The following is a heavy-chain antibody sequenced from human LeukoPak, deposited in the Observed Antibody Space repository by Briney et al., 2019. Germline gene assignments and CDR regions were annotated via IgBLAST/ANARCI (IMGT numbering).Heavy chain of an antibody. J-gene: IGHJ4*02. V-gene: IGHV1-8*01. CDR1: GSTYTSYD. CDR3: AIGRHSSSWSDY. Sequence: ASVKVSCKPSGSTYTSYDINWVRQATRQGVEWMGGMNLNSGNTGYAQKFQGRVTMTRNTTISTAYMELSSLRSEDTAVYYCAIGRHSSSWSDYWGQGTLVTVSS. D-gene: IGHD6-13*01. CDR2: MNLNSGNT.